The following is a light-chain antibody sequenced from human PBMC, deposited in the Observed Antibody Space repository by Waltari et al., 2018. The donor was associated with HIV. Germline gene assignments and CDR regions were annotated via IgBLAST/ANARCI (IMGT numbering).Light chain of an antibody. Sequence: QSVLTQAPSASGTPGQRVTISCSGRSSHIGSNYVYWYQQSPGSAPKLLIYKDDQRPSGVPDRVSGSKSGTSASLAISGLRSEDEAVYYCAAWDDSLSGVAFGGGTNVTVL. CDR2: KDD. J-gene: IGLJ3*02. CDR1: SSHIGSNY. V-gene: IGLV1-47*01. CDR3: AAWDDSLSGVA.